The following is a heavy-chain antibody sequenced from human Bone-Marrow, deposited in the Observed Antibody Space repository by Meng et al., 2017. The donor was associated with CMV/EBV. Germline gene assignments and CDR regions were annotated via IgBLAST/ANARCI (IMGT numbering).Heavy chain of an antibody. V-gene: IGHV3-74*01. CDR3: ARVRSYYFPFDY. CDR1: GFTFSSYW. CDR2: INSDGSST. J-gene: IGHJ4*02. Sequence: LSLTCAASGFTFSSYWMHWVRQAPGKGLVWVSRINSDGSSTSYADSVKGRFTISRDNAKNTLYLQMNSLRAEDTAVYYCARVRSYYFPFDYWGQGTLVTVSS. D-gene: IGHD2-8*01.